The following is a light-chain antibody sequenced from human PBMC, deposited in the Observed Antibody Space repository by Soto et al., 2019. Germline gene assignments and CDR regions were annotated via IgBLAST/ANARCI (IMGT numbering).Light chain of an antibody. V-gene: IGKV3-20*01. CDR1: RTISSRF. J-gene: IGKJ2*01. Sequence: EIVLTQSPGTLSLSPGERATLFCGASRTISSRFLAWFQQKPGQAPRLLIYGASSRATGIPDRFSGSGSGTDFTLTISRLEPEGIAVYFCQQYGYSPHTFGQGTKVEIK. CDR2: GAS. CDR3: QQYGYSPHT.